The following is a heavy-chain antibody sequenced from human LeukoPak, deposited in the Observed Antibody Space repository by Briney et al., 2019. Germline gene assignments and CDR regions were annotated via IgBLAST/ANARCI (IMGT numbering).Heavy chain of an antibody. CDR1: GGLFTSSSHY. J-gene: IGHJ4*02. CDR2: IYYSGST. D-gene: IGHD4-23*01. CDR3: ARHRLPSWVVTNY. Sequence: SETLSLTCTVSGGLFTSSSHYWGWIRQPPGKGLEWIGSIYYSGSTYYNPSLKSRVTISVDTSKNQFSLKLSSVTAADTAVYYCARHRLPSWVVTNYWDQGTLVTVSS. V-gene: IGHV4-39*01.